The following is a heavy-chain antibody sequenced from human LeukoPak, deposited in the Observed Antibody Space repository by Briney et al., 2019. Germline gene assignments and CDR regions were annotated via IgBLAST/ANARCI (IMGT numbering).Heavy chain of an antibody. CDR1: GGSFSGYY. CDR3: ARGRSRFIGSGSRYYYYYMDF. CDR2: INHSGST. J-gene: IGHJ6*03. V-gene: IGHV4-34*01. D-gene: IGHD3-10*01. Sequence: SETLCLTCAVYGGSFSGYYWSWIRQPPGKGLEWIGEINHSGSTNYNPSLKSRVTISVDTSKNQFSVKLSFVTAADTLVYYGARGRSRFIGSGSRYYYYYMDFWDKGTMVAAS.